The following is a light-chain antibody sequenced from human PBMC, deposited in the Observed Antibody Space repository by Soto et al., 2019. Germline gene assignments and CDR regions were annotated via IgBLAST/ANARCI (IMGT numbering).Light chain of an antibody. Sequence: DIQMTQSPSTLSASVGDTVTITCRASQSISNWLAWYQQKPGQAPKILIHKASTLESGVPSRFSGSGSGTEFTLTISSLQPDDVATFYCQQYDRFPYTFGQGTKLEIK. J-gene: IGKJ2*01. V-gene: IGKV1-5*03. CDR1: QSISNW. CDR2: KAS. CDR3: QQYDRFPYT.